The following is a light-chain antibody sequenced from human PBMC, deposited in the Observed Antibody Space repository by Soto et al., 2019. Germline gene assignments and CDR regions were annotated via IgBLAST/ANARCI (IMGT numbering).Light chain of an antibody. CDR1: QSVSSSY. Sequence: EIVLTQSPGTLSLSPGERATLSCRASQSVSSSYLAWYQQKPGQAPRLLIYGASSRATGNPDRFSGSGSGKDFTLTISKLEPEDCAVYYCQHYGSSPQTLGQGTKVEIK. CDR3: QHYGSSPQT. V-gene: IGKV3-20*01. J-gene: IGKJ1*01. CDR2: GAS.